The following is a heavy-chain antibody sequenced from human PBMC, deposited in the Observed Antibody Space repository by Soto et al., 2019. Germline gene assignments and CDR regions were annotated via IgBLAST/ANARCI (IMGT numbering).Heavy chain of an antibody. CDR2: ISYDGSNK. J-gene: IGHJ6*02. V-gene: IGHV3-30*09. CDR3: ARGDPNYGMDV. Sequence: QVQLVESGGDVVQPGGSLRLSCAASGFTFSNYIFYWVRQAPGKGPEWVAAISYDGSNKQYADSVKGRFAISRDNPGNSVDLQMNSLRGDDTALYYCARGDPNYGMDVWGQGTTVTVSS. CDR1: GFTFSNYI.